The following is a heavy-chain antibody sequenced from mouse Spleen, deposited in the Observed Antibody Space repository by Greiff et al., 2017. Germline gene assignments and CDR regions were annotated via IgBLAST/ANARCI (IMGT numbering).Heavy chain of an antibody. V-gene: IGHV1-4*01. J-gene: IGHJ4*01. CDR1: GYTFTSYT. CDR3: ARWETGTDYAMDY. D-gene: IGHD4-1*01. Sequence: VKLMESGAELARPGASVKMSCKASGYTFTSYTMHWVKQRPGQGLEWIGYINPSSGYTKYNQKFKDKATLTADKSSSTAYMQLSSLTSEDSAVYYCARWETGTDYAMDYWGQGTSVTVSS. CDR2: INPSSGYT.